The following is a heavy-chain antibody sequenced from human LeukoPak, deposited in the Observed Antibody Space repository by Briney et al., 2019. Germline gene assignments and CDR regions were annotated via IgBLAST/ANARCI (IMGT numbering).Heavy chain of an antibody. V-gene: IGHV3-21*01. CDR2: ISSSSSYI. Sequence: PGGSLRLSCAASGFTFSSYSMNWVRQAPGKGLEWVSSISSSSSYIYYADSVKGRFTISRDNAKNSLYLQMNSLRAEDTAVYYCARCPEHYYYYMDVWGKGTTVTVSS. J-gene: IGHJ6*03. CDR1: GFTFSSYS. CDR3: ARCPEHYYYYMDV.